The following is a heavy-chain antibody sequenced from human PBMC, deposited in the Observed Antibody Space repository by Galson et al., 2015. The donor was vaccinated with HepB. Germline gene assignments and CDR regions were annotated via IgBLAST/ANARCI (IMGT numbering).Heavy chain of an antibody. D-gene: IGHD3-3*01. Sequence: QSGAEVKKPGESLKISCKGSAYSFTTYWIAWVRQMPGKGLEWMGIIYPGDSDIRYSPSFQGQVTISADKSISTAYLQWSSLKASDTAMYYCARLWSGYSYNVAPTFLGGMDVWGQGTTVTVSS. V-gene: IGHV5-51*01. CDR1: AYSFTTYW. J-gene: IGHJ6*02. CDR3: ARLWSGYSYNVAPTFLGGMDV. CDR2: IYPGDSDI.